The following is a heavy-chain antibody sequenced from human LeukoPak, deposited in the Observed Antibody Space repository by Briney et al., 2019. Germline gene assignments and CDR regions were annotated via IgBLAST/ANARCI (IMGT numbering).Heavy chain of an antibody. CDR2: INPNSDGT. Sequence: GASVKVSCKASGYTFTGYYMHCVRQAPGQGLEWMGWINPNSDGTNYAQKFQGRVTMTRDTSISTAYMELSRLRSDDTAVYYCARDADIVVVPAAPFYYYYGMDVWGQGTTVTVSS. CDR1: GYTFTGYY. V-gene: IGHV1-2*02. CDR3: ARDADIVVVPAAPFYYYYGMDV. J-gene: IGHJ6*02. D-gene: IGHD2-2*01.